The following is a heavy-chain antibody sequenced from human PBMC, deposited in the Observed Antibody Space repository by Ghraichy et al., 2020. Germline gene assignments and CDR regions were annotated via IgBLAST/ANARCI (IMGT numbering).Heavy chain of an antibody. CDR2: IYTDVSTA. CDR1: GFTFTDYW. J-gene: IGHJ4*02. D-gene: IGHD4-17*01. Sequence: GGSLRLSCAVSGFTFTDYWMHWVRQAPGKGLVWVSRIYTDVSTATYADSVKGRFTISRDNAKNTLYLQMNSLRADDTAVYYCASSAVTYYGTALDYWGQGNLVTVS. CDR3: ASSAVTYYGTALDY. V-gene: IGHV3-74*01.